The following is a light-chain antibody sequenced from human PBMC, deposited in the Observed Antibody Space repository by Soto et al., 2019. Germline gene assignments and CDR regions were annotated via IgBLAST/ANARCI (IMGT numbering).Light chain of an antibody. CDR2: DAS. J-gene: IGKJ1*01. V-gene: IGKV3-20*01. CDR1: QSVSSSY. CDR3: QQYNSWPPT. Sequence: EIVLTQSPGTLSLSPGEGATLSCRSSQSVSSSYLAWYQQKPGQAPRLLIYDASNRATGIPARFSGSGSGTEFTLTITSLQSEDFALYYCQQYNSWPPTFGQGTKVDIK.